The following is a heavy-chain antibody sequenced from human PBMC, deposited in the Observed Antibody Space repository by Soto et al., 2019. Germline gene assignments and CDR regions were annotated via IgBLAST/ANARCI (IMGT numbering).Heavy chain of an antibody. CDR3: THSFHLLLDY. V-gene: IGHV2-5*02. Sequence: QITLKESGPALVKPTQTLTLTCTFSGFSLSISGVGVSWIRQPPGKAPEWLALIYGDDDKFYSPSLKTRLTITKDTSKNQVVLSMTNMEPEDTATYYCTHSFHLLLDYWGQGTLVTVSS. J-gene: IGHJ4*02. CDR1: GFSLSISGVG. D-gene: IGHD2-2*01. CDR2: IYGDDDK.